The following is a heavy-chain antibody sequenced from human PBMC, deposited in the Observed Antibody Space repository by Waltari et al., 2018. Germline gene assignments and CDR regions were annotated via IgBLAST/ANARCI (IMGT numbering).Heavy chain of an antibody. Sequence: EVRLVESGGGLVQQGGSLRLSCAASGITFRSYWMHWVRQAPGKGPMWVSRINEDGSSTAYGDSVKGRFTISRDNAKNTLYLQMNSLRAEDTALYYCTRPLSNGDYDFQHWGQGTLVTVSS. CDR2: INEDGSST. CDR3: TRPLSNGDYDFQH. D-gene: IGHD4-17*01. J-gene: IGHJ1*01. CDR1: GITFRSYW. V-gene: IGHV3-74*01.